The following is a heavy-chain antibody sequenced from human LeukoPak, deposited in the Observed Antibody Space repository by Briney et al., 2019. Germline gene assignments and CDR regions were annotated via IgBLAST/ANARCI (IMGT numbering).Heavy chain of an antibody. CDR3: AKAGVHGAFDP. CDR2: ISYDGSNK. J-gene: IGHJ5*02. V-gene: IGHV3-30*18. CDR1: GFTFSSYG. Sequence: GGSLRLSCAASGFTFSSYGMHWVRQAPGKGLEWVAVISYDGSNKNYADSVKGRFTISRDNSKNTLYLQMNSLRAEDTAVYYCAKAGVHGAFDPWGQGTLVTVSS. D-gene: IGHD3-10*01.